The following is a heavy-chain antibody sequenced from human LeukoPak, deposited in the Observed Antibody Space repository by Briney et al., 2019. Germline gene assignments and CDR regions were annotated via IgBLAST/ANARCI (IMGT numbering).Heavy chain of an antibody. D-gene: IGHD6-19*01. J-gene: IGHJ4*02. CDR1: GFTFSSYG. CDR2: ISYDGSNK. Sequence: GGSLRLSCAASGFTFSSYGMHWVRQAPGRGLEGVAVISYDGSNKYYADSVKGRFTISRDNSKNTLYLQMNSLRAEDTAVYYCANMRLSSGWYNLFDYWGQGTLVTVSS. V-gene: IGHV3-30*18. CDR3: ANMRLSSGWYNLFDY.